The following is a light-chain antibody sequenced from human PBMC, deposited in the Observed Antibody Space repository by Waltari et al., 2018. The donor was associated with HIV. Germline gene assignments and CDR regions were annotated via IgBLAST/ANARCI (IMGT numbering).Light chain of an antibody. CDR2: GRS. CDR3: QSYDSSLSTAVV. Sequence: QSVLTQPPSVSGAPGQRVTISCTGSSSNIGAGFGVHWYQQLPGTAPKLLIYGRSNRPSGFPDRFSGSKSGTSASLAITGLQSEDEADYYCQSYDSSLSTAVVFGGGTKLTVL. CDR1: SSNIGAGFG. J-gene: IGLJ2*01. V-gene: IGLV1-40*01.